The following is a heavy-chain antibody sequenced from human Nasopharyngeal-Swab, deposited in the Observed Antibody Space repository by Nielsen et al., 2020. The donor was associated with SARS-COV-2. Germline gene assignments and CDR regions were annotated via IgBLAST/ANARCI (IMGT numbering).Heavy chain of an antibody. CDR2: VSSTSSYI. Sequence: GGSLRLSCAASGFTFSSYSMNWVRQAPGQGLEWVSSVSSTSSYIYYADSVKGRFTISRDNAKNSLYLLLNSLRAEETAVYYCGRDPLSSWQAIGNWYFDLWGRGTLVTVSS. V-gene: IGHV3-21*06. J-gene: IGHJ2*01. CDR3: GRDPLSSWQAIGNWYFDL. D-gene: IGHD6-13*01. CDR1: GFTFSSYS.